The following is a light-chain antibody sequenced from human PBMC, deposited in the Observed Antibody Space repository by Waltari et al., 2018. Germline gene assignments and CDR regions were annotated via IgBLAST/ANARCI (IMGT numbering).Light chain of an antibody. V-gene: IGKV2-40*01. J-gene: IGKJ2*01. CDR1: QSILNSHDGFTY. CDR3: MQRLEFPYT. CDR2: TLS. Sequence: DIVMTQTPLSLPVTPGEPASISCASLQSILNSHDGFTYLDWFLQKPGQSPRLLIYTLSYRASGVPDRFIGTGSGSNFSLKISRVEAEDVGIYYCMQRLEFPYTFGQGTRL.